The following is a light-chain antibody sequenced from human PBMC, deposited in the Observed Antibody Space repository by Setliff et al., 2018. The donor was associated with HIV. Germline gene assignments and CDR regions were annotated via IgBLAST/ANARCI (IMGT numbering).Light chain of an antibody. CDR2: DVS. CDR3: CSYAGSYAFV. Sequence: ALTQPASVSGSPGLSITISCTGTSSDVGGYNYVSWYQQHPGKAPKLMIFDVSKRPSGVPDRFSGSKSGNTASLTISGLQAEDEADYYCCSYAGSYAFVFGTGTKVTVL. J-gene: IGLJ1*01. CDR1: SSDVGGYNY. V-gene: IGLV2-11*01.